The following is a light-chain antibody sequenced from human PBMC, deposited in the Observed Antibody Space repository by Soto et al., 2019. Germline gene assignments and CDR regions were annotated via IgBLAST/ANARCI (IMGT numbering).Light chain of an antibody. V-gene: IGKV3-20*01. Sequence: EMVVTQSPGTLSLSPGDRATLSGRASQSVSSSYLAWYQQIPGQAPRLLIYGASSRATGIPDRFSGSGSGTDFTLTISRLEPEDFAVYYCQQYGSSPPYTFGQGTKLEIK. CDR2: GAS. J-gene: IGKJ2*01. CDR3: QQYGSSPPYT. CDR1: QSVSSSY.